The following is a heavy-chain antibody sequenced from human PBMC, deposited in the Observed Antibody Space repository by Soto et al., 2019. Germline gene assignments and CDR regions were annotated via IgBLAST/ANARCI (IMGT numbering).Heavy chain of an antibody. CDR3: ARGVRGSGRYLAFDI. D-gene: IGHD3-10*01. CDR2: IYYSGST. CDR1: GGSISSGGYY. Sequence: SETLSLTCTVSGGSISSGGYYWSWIRQHPGKGLEWIGYIYYSGSTYYNPSLKSRVTISVDTSKNQFSLKLSSVTAADTAVYYCARGVRGSGRYLAFDIWGQGTMVTV. V-gene: IGHV4-31*03. J-gene: IGHJ3*02.